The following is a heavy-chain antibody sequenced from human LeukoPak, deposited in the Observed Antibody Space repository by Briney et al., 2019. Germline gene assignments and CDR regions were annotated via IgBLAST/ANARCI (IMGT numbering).Heavy chain of an antibody. J-gene: IGHJ4*02. V-gene: IGHV3-21*01. CDR1: GFTFSSYS. Sequence: GGSLRLSCAASGFTFSSYSMNWVRQAPGKGLEWVSSISSSSSYIYYADSMKGRFTISRDNAKNSLYLQMNSLRAEDTAVYYCARATNGVCVHWGQGTLVTVSS. CDR3: ARATNGVCVH. CDR2: ISSSSSYI. D-gene: IGHD2-8*01.